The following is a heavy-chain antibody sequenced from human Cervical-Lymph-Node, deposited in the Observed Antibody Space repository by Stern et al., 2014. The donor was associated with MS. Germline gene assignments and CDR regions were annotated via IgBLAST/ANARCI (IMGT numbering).Heavy chain of an antibody. V-gene: IGHV1-69*01. CDR3: ARDKGLRLGELSLNAPPDY. D-gene: IGHD3-16*02. J-gene: IGHJ4*02. CDR2: IIPIFGTA. CDR1: GGTFSSYA. Sequence: VHLVESGAEVKKPGSSVKVSCKASGGTFSSYAISWVRQAPGQGLEWMGGIIPIFGTANYAQKFQGRVTITADESTSTAYMELSSLRSEDTAVYYCARDKGLRLGELSLNAPPDYWGQGTLVTVSS.